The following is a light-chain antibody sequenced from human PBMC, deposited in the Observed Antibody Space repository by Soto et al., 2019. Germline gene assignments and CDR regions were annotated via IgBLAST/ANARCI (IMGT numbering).Light chain of an antibody. Sequence: DIQMTQSPSSLSASVGDRVTIACRASQDIGNDLGWFQQIPGKAPKRLIYGASGLESGVPSRFRGSGSGIEFTLTISSLQPEDFATYYCLQHIGFPRTFGQGTKVDI. CDR1: QDIGND. CDR3: LQHIGFPRT. CDR2: GAS. J-gene: IGKJ1*01. V-gene: IGKV1-17*01.